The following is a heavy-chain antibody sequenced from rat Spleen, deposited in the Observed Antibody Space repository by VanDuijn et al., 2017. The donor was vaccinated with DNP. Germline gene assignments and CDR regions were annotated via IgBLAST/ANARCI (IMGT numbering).Heavy chain of an antibody. CDR1: GFTFINYG. D-gene: IGHD1-10*01. V-gene: IGHV5S23*01. CDR3: ARDAITLDA. CDR2: ISNGGGST. Sequence: EVQLVESGGGLVQPGRSLKLSGAASGFTFINYGMAWVRQVPGTGLEWVASISNGGGSTYYPDSVKGRFTISRDNAKNTLQLQMNNLRSEDTATYYCARDAITLDAWGQGTSVTVSS. J-gene: IGHJ4*01.